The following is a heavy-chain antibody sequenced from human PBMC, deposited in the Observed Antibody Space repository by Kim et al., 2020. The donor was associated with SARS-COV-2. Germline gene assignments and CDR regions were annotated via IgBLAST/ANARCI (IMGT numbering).Heavy chain of an antibody. J-gene: IGHJ6*03. CDR1: GFTFSSYA. D-gene: IGHD7-27*01. CDR2: ISYDGSNK. CDR3: ARDLRAWGNANYYYYYM. Sequence: GGSLRLSCAASGFTFSSYAMHWVRQAPGKGLEWVAVISYDGSNKYYADSVKGRFTISRDNSKNTLYLQMNSLRAEDTAVYYCARDLRAWGNANYYYYYM. V-gene: IGHV3-30-3*01.